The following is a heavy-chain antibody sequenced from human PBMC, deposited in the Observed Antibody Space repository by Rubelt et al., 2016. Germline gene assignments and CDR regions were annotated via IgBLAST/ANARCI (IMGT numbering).Heavy chain of an antibody. J-gene: IGHJ3*01. CDR2: VYYIGTT. CDR3: ARVGTFYVDTDL. D-gene: IGHD3-16*01. Sequence: QVQLQESGPRLVKPSETLSLTCTVSGGSINNYFWNWIRQPPGQGLEWIGYVYYIGTTMCNPSLKSRVTISVDTSKKQFSRKLNSGTAADTAVYDCARVGTFYVDTDLWGLGTMVTVSS. V-gene: IGHV4-59*12. CDR1: GGSINNYF.